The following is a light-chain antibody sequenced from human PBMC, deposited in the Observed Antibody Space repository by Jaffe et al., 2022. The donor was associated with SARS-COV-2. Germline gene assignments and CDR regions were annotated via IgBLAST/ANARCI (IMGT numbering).Light chain of an antibody. V-gene: IGKV3-11*01. CDR1: QSVSSY. CDR2: DVS. CDR3: QQYSI. J-gene: IGKJ5*01. Sequence: ETVLTQSPATLSLSPGERATLSCRASQSVSSYLAWYQQKPGQAPRLLIHDVSNRATGIPARFSGSGSGTDFTLTISSLEPEDFAVYYCQQYSIFGQGTRLEIK.